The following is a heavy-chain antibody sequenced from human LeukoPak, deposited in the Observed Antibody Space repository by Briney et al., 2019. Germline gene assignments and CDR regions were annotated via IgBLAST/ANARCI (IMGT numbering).Heavy chain of an antibody. CDR3: ATLKGVDPMFDN. Sequence: SETLSLTCTVSGASIGGYYWSWIRQPPGKGLEYIGYMYYSGSANYNPSLKSRVTISVDMSRNQFSLKLRSVTAADTAVYYCATLKGVDPMFDNWGQGILVTVSS. CDR1: GASIGGYY. V-gene: IGHV4-59*01. D-gene: IGHD2-8*01. J-gene: IGHJ4*02. CDR2: MYYSGSA.